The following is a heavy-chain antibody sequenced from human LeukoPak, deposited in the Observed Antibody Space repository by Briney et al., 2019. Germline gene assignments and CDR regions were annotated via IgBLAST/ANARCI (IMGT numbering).Heavy chain of an antibody. D-gene: IGHD3-16*01. V-gene: IGHV1-24*01. CDR3: ATSEDSLYVSFDY. CDR2: FDPEDGET. CDR1: GYTLTELS. Sequence: ASVKVSCKVSGYTLTELSMHWVRQAPGKGLEWMRGFDPEDGETIYAQKFQGRVTMTEDTSSDTAYMELSSLRSEDTAVYYCATSEDSLYVSFDYWGQGTLVTVSS. J-gene: IGHJ4*02.